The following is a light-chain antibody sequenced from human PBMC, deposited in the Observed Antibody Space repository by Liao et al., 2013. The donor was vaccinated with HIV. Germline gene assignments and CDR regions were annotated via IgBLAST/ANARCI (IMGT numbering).Light chain of an antibody. V-gene: IGLV3-1*01. J-gene: IGLJ2*01. Sequence: SYVLTQPPSVSVSPGQTASIACSGDKLGHKYASWYQQKPGQSPVLVIYQDSQRPSGIPERFSGSNSGNTATLTISGTQAIDEADYYCQAWDSGSYVVFGGGTKLTVL. CDR3: QAWDSGSYVV. CDR1: KLGHKY. CDR2: QDS.